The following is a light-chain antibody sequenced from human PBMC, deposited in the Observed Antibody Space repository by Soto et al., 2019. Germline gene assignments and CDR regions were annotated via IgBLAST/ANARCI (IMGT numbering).Light chain of an antibody. Sequence: DMHMSQSPSTLSASLGDRVTITFRASQSISSWLAWYQQKPGKAPKLLIYDASSLETGVPSRFSGSGSGTEFTLTINSLQPDDFATYYCQQYKSYWTFGQGTKVDIK. CDR1: QSISSW. V-gene: IGKV1-5*01. J-gene: IGKJ1*01. CDR2: DAS. CDR3: QQYKSYWT.